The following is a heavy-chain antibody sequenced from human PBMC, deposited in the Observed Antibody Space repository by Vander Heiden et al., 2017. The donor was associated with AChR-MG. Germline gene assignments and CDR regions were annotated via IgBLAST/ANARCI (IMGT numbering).Heavy chain of an antibody. J-gene: IGHJ3*02. CDR1: GFPFTSDS. V-gene: IGHV3-48*01. CDR3: ARDAGDWDAGNDAFDS. D-gene: IGHD1-1*01. CDR2: ISSSSNVI. Sequence: EVQLVESGGGLVQPGGSLRLSCAAPGFPFTSDSIKLVRQGPGKGLEWISYISSSSNVIYYGDSVQGRFTLARDNANNSLYLPMNSLTAEDTAVYHCARDAGDWDAGNDAFDSWGQGTLVTVSS.